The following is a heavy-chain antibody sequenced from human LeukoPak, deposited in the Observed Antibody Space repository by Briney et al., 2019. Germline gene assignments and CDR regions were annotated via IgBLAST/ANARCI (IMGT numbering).Heavy chain of an antibody. V-gene: IGHV4-39*07. D-gene: IGHD6-19*01. CDR1: GGSISSSSHY. CDR2: IYYSGST. Sequence: SETLSLTCTVSGGSISSSSHYWAWIRQSPGTGLEWIGSIYYSGSTYYNPSLKSRVTISVDTSKNQFSLKLSSVTAADTAVYYCARGNWSSGWTPARAFDIWGQGTMVTVSS. CDR3: ARGNWSSGWTPARAFDI. J-gene: IGHJ3*02.